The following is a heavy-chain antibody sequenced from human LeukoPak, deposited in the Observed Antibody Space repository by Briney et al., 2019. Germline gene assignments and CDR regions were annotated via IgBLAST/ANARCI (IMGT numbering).Heavy chain of an antibody. Sequence: SETLSLTCSVSDDSITMYYWTWIRQPPGKGLEWIGYVDHTGSTNFNPSLNGRVSISRDTSKNLFSLRLRSVTAADTAVYFCARGRVSSSTWYSTYYYYFYMDVWGKGATVTVSS. CDR1: DDSITMYY. J-gene: IGHJ6*03. D-gene: IGHD4-11*01. V-gene: IGHV4-59*01. CDR3: ARGRVSSSTWYSTYYYYFYMDV. CDR2: VDHTGST.